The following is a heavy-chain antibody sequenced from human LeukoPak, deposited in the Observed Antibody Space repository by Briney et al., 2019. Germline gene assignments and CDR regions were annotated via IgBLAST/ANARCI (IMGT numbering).Heavy chain of an antibody. CDR2: ISSSSSYI. V-gene: IGHV3-21*01. CDR1: GFTFSSYS. CDR3: ARDHYSSSSLWFDP. J-gene: IGHJ5*02. Sequence: PGGSLRLSCAASGFTFSSYSMNWVRQAPGKGLEGVSSISSSSSYIYYADSVKGRFTISRDNAKNSLYLQMNSLRAEDTAVYYCARDHYSSSSLWFDPWGQGTLVTVSS. D-gene: IGHD6-6*01.